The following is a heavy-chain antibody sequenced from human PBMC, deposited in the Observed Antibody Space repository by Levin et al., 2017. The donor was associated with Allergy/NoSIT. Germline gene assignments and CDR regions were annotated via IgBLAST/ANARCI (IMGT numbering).Heavy chain of an antibody. V-gene: IGHV3-21*01. CDR1: GFTFSSYS. J-gene: IGHJ5*02. CDR2: ISSSSSYI. CDR3: ARDPYSGSYSPNWFDP. D-gene: IGHD1-26*01. Sequence: GGSLRLSCAASGFTFSSYSMNWVRQAPGKGLEWVSSISSSSSYIYYADSVKGRFTISRDNAKNSLYLQMNSLRAEDTAVYYCARDPYSGSYSPNWFDPWGQGTLVTVSS.